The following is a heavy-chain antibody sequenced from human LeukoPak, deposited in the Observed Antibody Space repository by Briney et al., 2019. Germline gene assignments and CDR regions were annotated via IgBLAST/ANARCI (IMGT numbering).Heavy chain of an antibody. J-gene: IGHJ3*02. Sequence: GGSLRLSCAAPGFTFSSYAMSWVRQAPGKGLEWVSAISGSGGSTYYADSVKGRFTISRDNSKNTLYLQMNSLRAEDTAVYYCAKVRRSSGWYSRDAFDIWGQGTMVTVSS. CDR2: ISGSGGST. CDR3: AKVRRSSGWYSRDAFDI. CDR1: GFTFSSYA. V-gene: IGHV3-23*01. D-gene: IGHD6-19*01.